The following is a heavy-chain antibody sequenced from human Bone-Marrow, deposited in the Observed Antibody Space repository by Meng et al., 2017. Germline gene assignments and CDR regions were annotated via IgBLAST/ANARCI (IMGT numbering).Heavy chain of an antibody. V-gene: IGHV4-34*01. CDR3: ARDPDYYGSGSWD. CDR2: INHSGST. J-gene: IGHJ4*02. D-gene: IGHD3-10*01. Sequence: AGRLRPSDTLSPTCAVYGGSFSGYYGSWIRQPPGKGLELIGEINHSGSTNYNPSLKSRVTISVDTSKNQFSLKLSSVTAADTAVYYCARDPDYYGSGSWDWGQGTLVTVSS. CDR1: GGSFSGYY.